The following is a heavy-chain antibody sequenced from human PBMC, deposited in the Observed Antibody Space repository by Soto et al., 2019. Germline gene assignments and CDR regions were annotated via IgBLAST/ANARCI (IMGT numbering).Heavy chain of an antibody. V-gene: IGHV5-10-1*01. J-gene: IGHJ2*01. CDR1: GYSFNRYW. CDR2: IDPSDSYT. Sequence: GESLKISCKGSGYSFNRYWISWVRQMPGKGLEWMGRIDPSDSYTNYSPSFQGHVTISADKSISTANLQWSSLKASDTAMYYCVKYSGRPRPYWYFDLWGRGTLVTVSS. CDR3: VKYSGRPRPYWYFDL. D-gene: IGHD1-26*01.